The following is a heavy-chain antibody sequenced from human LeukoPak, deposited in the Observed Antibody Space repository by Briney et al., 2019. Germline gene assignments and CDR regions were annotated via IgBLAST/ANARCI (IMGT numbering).Heavy chain of an antibody. V-gene: IGHV4-4*07. CDR2: IYTSGST. CDR3: ARAGDYYDSSGYWAY. D-gene: IGHD3-22*01. CDR1: GGSISSYY. J-gene: IGHJ4*02. Sequence: ASETLSLTCTVSGGSISSYYWSWIRQPAGKGLEWIGRIYTSGSTNYNPSLKSRVTISVDTSKNQFSLKLSSVTAADTAVYYCARAGDYYDSSGYWAYWGQGTLVTVSS.